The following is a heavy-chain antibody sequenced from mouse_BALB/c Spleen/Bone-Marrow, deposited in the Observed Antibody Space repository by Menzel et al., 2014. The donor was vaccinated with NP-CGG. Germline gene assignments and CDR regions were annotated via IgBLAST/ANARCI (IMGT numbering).Heavy chain of an antibody. Sequence: VQLQQSGPELGKPGASVKMSCKASGYTFSSYVIHWVKQEPGQGLEWIGYINPYNDGTKYNEKFKGKATLTSDKSSSTAYIDLSSLTSEDSAVYYCAREADGYYVGAMDYWGQGTSVTVSS. J-gene: IGHJ4*01. V-gene: IGHV1-14*01. D-gene: IGHD2-3*01. CDR3: AREADGYYVGAMDY. CDR2: INPYNDGT. CDR1: GYTFSSYV.